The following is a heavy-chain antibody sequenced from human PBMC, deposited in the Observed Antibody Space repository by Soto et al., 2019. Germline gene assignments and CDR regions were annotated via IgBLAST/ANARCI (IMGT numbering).Heavy chain of an antibody. Sequence: EVQLVESGGGLVKPGGSLRLSCAASGFTFSSYNMNWVRQAPGKGLEWVSSISSSSSYIYYADSVKGRFTISRDNAKTSLYLQRNSRRAEDTGVYYCASTRREGYDNYCYDYGMDVWGQGTTVTVSS. CDR1: GFTFSSYN. CDR2: ISSSSSYI. J-gene: IGHJ6*02. V-gene: IGHV3-21*01. D-gene: IGHD5-12*01. CDR3: ASTRREGYDNYCYDYGMDV.